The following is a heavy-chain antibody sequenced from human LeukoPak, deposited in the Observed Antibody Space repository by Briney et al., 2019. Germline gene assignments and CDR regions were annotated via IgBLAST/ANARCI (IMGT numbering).Heavy chain of an antibody. CDR1: GFTFSGSA. Sequence: PGGSLRLSCAASGFTFSGSAMHWVRQASGKGLEWVGRIRSKANSYATAYAASVKGRFTISRDDSKNTAYLQMNSLKTEDTAVYYCARDLPGKARFDPWGQGTLVTVSS. CDR3: ARDLPGKARFDP. CDR2: IRSKANSYAT. D-gene: IGHD6-13*01. V-gene: IGHV3-73*01. J-gene: IGHJ5*02.